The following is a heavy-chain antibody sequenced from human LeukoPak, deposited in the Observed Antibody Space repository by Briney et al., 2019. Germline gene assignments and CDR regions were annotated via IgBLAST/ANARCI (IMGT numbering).Heavy chain of an antibody. Sequence: PSETLSLTCTVSGGSISSYYWSWIRQPPGKGLEWIGYIYYSGSTNYNPSLKSRVTISVDTSKNQFSLKLSSVTAADTAVYYCARGHSSGWYLINWFDPWGQGTLVTVSS. V-gene: IGHV4-59*08. CDR1: GGSISSYY. J-gene: IGHJ5*02. CDR2: IYYSGST. CDR3: ARGHSSGWYLINWFDP. D-gene: IGHD6-19*01.